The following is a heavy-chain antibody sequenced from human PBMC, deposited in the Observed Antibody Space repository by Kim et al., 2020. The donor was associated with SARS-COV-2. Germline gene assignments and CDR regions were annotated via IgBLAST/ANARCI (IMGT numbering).Heavy chain of an antibody. CDR1: GFTFSSYG. CDR3: ASHPRDGYNTPTVFDY. V-gene: IGHV3-33*01. D-gene: IGHD5-12*01. CDR2: IWYDGSNK. Sequence: GGSLRLSCAASGFTFSSYGMHWVRQAPGKGLEWVAVIWYDGSNKYYADSVKGRFTISRDNSKNTLYLQMNSLRAEDTAVYYCASHPRDGYNTPTVFDYWGQGTLVTVSS. J-gene: IGHJ4*02.